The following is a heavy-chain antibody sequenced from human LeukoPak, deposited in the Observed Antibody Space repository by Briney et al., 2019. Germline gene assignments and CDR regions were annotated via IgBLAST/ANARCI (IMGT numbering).Heavy chain of an antibody. CDR3: AKDDGEVGGIDY. Sequence: GSLRLSCAASGFSFSSYTMHWVRQAPGKGLEWVAVISYDGSNKYYVDSVKGRFTISRDNSKNTLYLQMNSLSPEDTAVYYCAKDDGEVGGIDYWGQGTLVTVSS. J-gene: IGHJ4*02. CDR2: ISYDGSNK. V-gene: IGHV3-30*04. CDR1: GFSFSSYT. D-gene: IGHD1-26*01.